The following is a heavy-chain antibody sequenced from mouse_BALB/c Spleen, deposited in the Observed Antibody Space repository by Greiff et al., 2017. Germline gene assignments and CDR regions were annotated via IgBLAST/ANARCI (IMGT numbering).Heavy chain of an antibody. V-gene: IGHV14-4*02. Sequence: EVQLQQSGAELVRSGASVKLSCTASGFNIKDYYMHWVKQRPEQGLEWMGWIDPENGDTEYAPKFQGKATMTADTSSNTAYLQLSSLTSEDTAVYYCNAENYGNRGEFDYWGQGTTLTVSS. CDR3: NAENYGNRGEFDY. CDR2: IDPENGDT. J-gene: IGHJ2*01. CDR1: GFNIKDYY. D-gene: IGHD2-1*01.